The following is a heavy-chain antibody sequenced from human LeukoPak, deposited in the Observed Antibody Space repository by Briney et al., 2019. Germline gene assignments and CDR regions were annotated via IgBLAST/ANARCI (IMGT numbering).Heavy chain of an antibody. J-gene: IGHJ2*01. CDR1: GGSISSYY. CDR2: IYYSGST. CDR3: ARLLAVPYYWCFDL. Sequence: NPSETLSLTCTVSGGSISSYYWSWIRQPPGKGLEWIGYIYYSGSTNYNPSLKSRVTISVDTSKNQFSLKLSSVTAADTAVYYCARLLAVPYYWCFDLWGRGTLVTVSS. D-gene: IGHD6-19*01. V-gene: IGHV4-59*08.